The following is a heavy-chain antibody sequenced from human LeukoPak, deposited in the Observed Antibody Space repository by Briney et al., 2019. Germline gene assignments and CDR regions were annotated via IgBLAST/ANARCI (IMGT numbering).Heavy chain of an antibody. J-gene: IGHJ4*02. D-gene: IGHD5-24*01. CDR3: ARYRRDGYNCYFDY. V-gene: IGHV3-7*01. Sequence: GGSLRLSCAASGFTFSSYWMSWVRQAPGKGLEWVANIKQDGSEKYYVDSVKGRFTVSRDNAKNSLYLQMDSLRAEDTAVYYCARYRRDGYNCYFDYWGQGTLVTVSS. CDR2: IKQDGSEK. CDR1: GFTFSSYW.